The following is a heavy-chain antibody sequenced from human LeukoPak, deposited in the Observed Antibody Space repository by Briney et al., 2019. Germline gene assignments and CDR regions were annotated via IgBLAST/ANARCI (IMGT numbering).Heavy chain of an antibody. J-gene: IGHJ4*02. CDR2: ISSGGENT. Sequence: PGGSLRLSCAASGFTFSNCAMSWVRQAPGRGLEWVSAISSGGENTYYADSVKGRFAISRHNSKNTLYLQMNSLRAEDTAVYYCARGRGKAGFDYWGQGTLVTVSS. D-gene: IGHD6-13*01. CDR1: GFTFSNCA. CDR3: ARGRGKAGFDY. V-gene: IGHV3-23*01.